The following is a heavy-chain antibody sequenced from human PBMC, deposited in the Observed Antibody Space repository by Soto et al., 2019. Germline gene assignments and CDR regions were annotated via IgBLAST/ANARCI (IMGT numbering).Heavy chain of an antibody. CDR3: AGGITVAGPSRDGFDI. CDR1: SGSISSSNW. J-gene: IGHJ3*02. V-gene: IGHV4-4*02. CDR2: IYHSGST. D-gene: IGHD6-19*01. Sequence: SETLSLTCAVSSGSISSSNWWSWVRQPPGKGLEWIGEIYHSGSTNYNPSLKSRVTISVDKSTNQFSLKLSSVTAADTAGYYCAGGITVAGPSRDGFDIWGQGTMVTVSS.